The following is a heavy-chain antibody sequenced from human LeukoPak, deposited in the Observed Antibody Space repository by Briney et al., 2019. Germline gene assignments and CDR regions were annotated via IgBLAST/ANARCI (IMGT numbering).Heavy chain of an antibody. Sequence: PGGSLRLFCAASGFTFSSYSMNWVRQAPGKGLEWVSSISSSSSYIYYADSVKGRFTISRDNAKNSLYLQMNSLRAEDTAVYYCARVDTAMVTDYWGQGTLVTVSS. J-gene: IGHJ4*02. D-gene: IGHD5-18*01. CDR2: ISSSSSYI. CDR1: GFTFSSYS. CDR3: ARVDTAMVTDY. V-gene: IGHV3-21*01.